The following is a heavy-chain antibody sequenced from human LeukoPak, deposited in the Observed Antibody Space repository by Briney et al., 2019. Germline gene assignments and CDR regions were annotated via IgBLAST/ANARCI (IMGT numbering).Heavy chain of an antibody. CDR3: ARDGRLVDPRIDC. Sequence: RGSLRLSCAASGFTFSDYYMTWIRQAPGKGLEWLSYISPSGTIIYYADSVKGRFTVSRDNAKNSLYLQMSSLRAEDTAVYYCARDGRLVDPRIDCWGQGTLVTVSS. CDR1: GFTFSDYY. D-gene: IGHD2-2*01. V-gene: IGHV3-11*01. J-gene: IGHJ4*02. CDR2: ISPSGTII.